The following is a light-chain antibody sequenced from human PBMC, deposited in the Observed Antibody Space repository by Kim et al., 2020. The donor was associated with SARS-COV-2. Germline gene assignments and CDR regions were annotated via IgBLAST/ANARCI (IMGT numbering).Light chain of an antibody. Sequence: DIVMTQSPDSLAVSLGERATINCKSSQSVLHTSNNRNYLAWYQQKPGQPPKLFIYWASTRESGVPDRFSGSGSGTDFTLTISSLQAEDVAVYHCQQYYISPQTFGQGTKVDIK. CDR1: QSVLHTSNNRNY. V-gene: IGKV4-1*01. CDR2: WAS. CDR3: QQYYISPQT. J-gene: IGKJ1*01.